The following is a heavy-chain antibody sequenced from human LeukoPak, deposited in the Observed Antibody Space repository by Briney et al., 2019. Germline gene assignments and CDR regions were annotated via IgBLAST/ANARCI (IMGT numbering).Heavy chain of an antibody. D-gene: IGHD3-22*01. Sequence: GGSLRLSCAASGFTFSSYAMSWVRQAPGKGLEWVGRIKSKTDGGTTDYAAPVKGRFTVSRDDSKNTLYLQMNSLKTEDTAVYYCTTDQYYYDSSGYYTWTIDYWGQGTLVTVSS. V-gene: IGHV3-15*01. J-gene: IGHJ4*02. CDR2: IKSKTDGGTT. CDR3: TTDQYYYDSSGYYTWTIDY. CDR1: GFTFSSYA.